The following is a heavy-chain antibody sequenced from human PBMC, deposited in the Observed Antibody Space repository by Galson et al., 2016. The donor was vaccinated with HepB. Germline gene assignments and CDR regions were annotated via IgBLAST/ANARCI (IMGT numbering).Heavy chain of an antibody. CDR1: GFTVSANY. Sequence: SLRLSCAVSGFTVSANYMSWVRQGPGKGLEWVSGIYKGGSTYYAVSVKGRFTISSDTSENTLQLHMHSLTVDDTAVYYCTLGSAASYWGQGTLVIVSS. V-gene: IGHV3-53*01. CDR2: IYKGGST. D-gene: IGHD3-10*01. J-gene: IGHJ4*02. CDR3: TLGSAASY.